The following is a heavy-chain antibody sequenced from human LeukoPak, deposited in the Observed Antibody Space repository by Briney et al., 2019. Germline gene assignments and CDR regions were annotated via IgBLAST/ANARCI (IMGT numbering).Heavy chain of an antibody. CDR2: ISGSGGST. CDR3: AKDRGGPRQQVRAWYSEDNDY. D-gene: IGHD6-13*01. J-gene: IGHJ4*02. CDR1: GFTFSSYA. V-gene: IGHV3-23*01. Sequence: GGSLRLSCAASGFTFSSYAMSWVRQAPGKGLEWVSAISGSGGSTYYADSVKGRFTISRDNSKNTLYLQMNSLRAEDTAVYYCAKDRGGPRQQVRAWYSEDNDYWGQGTLVAVSS.